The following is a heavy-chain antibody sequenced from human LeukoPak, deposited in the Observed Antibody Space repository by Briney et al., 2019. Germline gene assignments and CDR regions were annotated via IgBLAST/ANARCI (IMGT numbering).Heavy chain of an antibody. D-gene: IGHD6-13*01. J-gene: IGHJ5*02. CDR2: IWYDGSEK. CDR3: ARGGSSWYAVWFDP. CDR1: EFTFSSYG. V-gene: IGHV3-33*01. Sequence: PGGSLRLSWAASEFTFSSYGMHWVRQAPGKGLEWVAVIWYDGSEKYYADSVKGRFTISRDNSKNTLYLQMNSLRAEDTAVYYCARGGSSWYAVWFDPWGQGTLVTVSS.